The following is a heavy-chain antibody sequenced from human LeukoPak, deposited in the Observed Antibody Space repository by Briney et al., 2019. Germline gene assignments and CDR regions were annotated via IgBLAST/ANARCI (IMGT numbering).Heavy chain of an antibody. CDR2: IFYTGST. J-gene: IGHJ6*03. V-gene: IGHV4-38-2*02. CDR1: GYSISSGYY. CDR3: ARLHYGGNYGYYYYYMDV. Sequence: SETLSLTCTVSGYSISSGYYWGWIRQPPGKGLEWIGSIFYTGSTYYNPSLKSRVTISVDTSKNQFSLKLSSVTAADMAVYYCARLHYGGNYGYYYYYMDVWGKGTTVTVSS. D-gene: IGHD4-23*01.